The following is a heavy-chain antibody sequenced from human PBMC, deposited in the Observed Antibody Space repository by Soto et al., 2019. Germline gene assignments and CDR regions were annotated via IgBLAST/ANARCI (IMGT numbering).Heavy chain of an antibody. CDR2: IYYNGST. Sequence: QAQLQESGPGLVKPSETLSLTCTVSGGSVSTYYWSWIRQPPGKGLEWIGYIYYNGSTNYNPSLKSRVTISVDMSKNQFSLRLSSVTAADTAVYYRARFFSGSAHMDVWGKGTTVTVSS. D-gene: IGHD3-10*01. J-gene: IGHJ6*03. V-gene: IGHV4-59*08. CDR3: ARFFSGSAHMDV. CDR1: GGSVSTYY.